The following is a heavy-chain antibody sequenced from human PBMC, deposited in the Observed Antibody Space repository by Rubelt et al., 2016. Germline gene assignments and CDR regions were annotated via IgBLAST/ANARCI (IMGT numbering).Heavy chain of an antibody. J-gene: IGHJ6*03. Sequence: GTGLEWVAVIWYDGSNKDHADSVKGRFTISRDNSKNTLYLQMNSLRAEDTAVYYCARGVVVPAAITTLEGYMDVWGKGTTVTVSS. D-gene: IGHD2-2*02. CDR3: ARGVVVPAAITTLEGYMDV. V-gene: IGHV3-33*01. CDR2: IWYDGSNK.